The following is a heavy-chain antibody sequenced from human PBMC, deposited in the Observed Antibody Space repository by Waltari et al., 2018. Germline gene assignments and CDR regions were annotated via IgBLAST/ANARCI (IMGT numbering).Heavy chain of an antibody. CDR3: ARDTGLYGDYDLAY. CDR2: ITWDGGTT. Sequence: EVQLVESGGVVVQPGGSLRLSCAASGFTFDGYTIHWVRQAPGKGLEWVSLITWDGGTTYYADSVKGRFTISRDNSKNSLYLQMNSLRTEDTALYYCARDTGLYGDYDLAYWGQGTLVTVSS. CDR1: GFTFDGYT. J-gene: IGHJ4*02. D-gene: IGHD4-17*01. V-gene: IGHV3-43*01.